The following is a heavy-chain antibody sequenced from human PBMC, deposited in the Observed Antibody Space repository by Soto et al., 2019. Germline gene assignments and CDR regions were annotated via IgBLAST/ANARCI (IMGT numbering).Heavy chain of an antibody. CDR2: IKPGGSDL. Sequence: PGESLKISCKGVGYRLDAAWIGWVRQMPGKGLEWMGIIKPGGSDLRYSPSFRGRVTISADAAVNTAYLQWDSLKASDTAMYYCARQITYICDSWGQGTLVTVSS. J-gene: IGHJ4*02. CDR1: GYRLDAAW. V-gene: IGHV5-51*01. D-gene: IGHD3-10*01. CDR3: ARQITYICDS.